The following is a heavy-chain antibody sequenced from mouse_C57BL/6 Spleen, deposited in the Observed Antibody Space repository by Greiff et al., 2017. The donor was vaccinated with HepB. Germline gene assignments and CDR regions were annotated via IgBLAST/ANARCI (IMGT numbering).Heavy chain of an antibody. CDR2: IYPGSGST. CDR1: GYTFTSYW. J-gene: IGHJ3*01. Sequence: VQLQQPGAELVKPGASVKMSCKASGYTFTSYWITWVKQRPGQGLEWIGDIYPGSGSTNYNEKFKSKATLTVDTSSSTAYMQLSSLTSEDSAVYYCARNYYDYDGRAWFAYWGQGTLVTVSA. D-gene: IGHD2-4*01. V-gene: IGHV1-55*01. CDR3: ARNYYDYDGRAWFAY.